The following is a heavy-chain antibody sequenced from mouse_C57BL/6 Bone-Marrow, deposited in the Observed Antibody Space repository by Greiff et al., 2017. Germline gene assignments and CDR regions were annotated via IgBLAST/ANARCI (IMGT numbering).Heavy chain of an antibody. CDR2: LLPGNGST. CDR3: TIDDYGSSLFAY. D-gene: IGHD1-1*01. CDR1: GYTFTGYW. Sequence: QVQLQQSGAELMKPGASVKLSCKATGYTFTGYWIEWVKQRPGHGLEWIGELLPGNGSTNYNEKLKGKATFTADTSSTTAFMQLSSLTTEDSAIYYFTIDDYGSSLFAYWGQGTLVTVSA. J-gene: IGHJ3*01. V-gene: IGHV1-9*01.